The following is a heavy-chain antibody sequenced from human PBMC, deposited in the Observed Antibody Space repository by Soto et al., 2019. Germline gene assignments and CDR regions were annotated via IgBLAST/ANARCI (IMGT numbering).Heavy chain of an antibody. CDR3: ARGLRLAARPSYYYYYGMDV. CDR2: INPNSGGT. Sequence: QVQLVQSGAEVKKPGASVKVSCKASGYTFTGYYMHWVRQAPGQGLEWMGWINPNSGGTNYAQKFQGWVTMTRDTSISTAYMELSRLRSDDTAVYYCARGLRLAARPSYYYYYGMDVWGQGTTVTVSS. V-gene: IGHV1-2*04. CDR1: GYTFTGYY. J-gene: IGHJ6*02. D-gene: IGHD6-6*01.